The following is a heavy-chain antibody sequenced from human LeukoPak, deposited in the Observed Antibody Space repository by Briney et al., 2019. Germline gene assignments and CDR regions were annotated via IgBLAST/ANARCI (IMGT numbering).Heavy chain of an antibody. Sequence: SSETLSLTCAVYGGSFSGYYWSWIRQPPGKGLEWIGEINHSGSTNYNPSLKSRVTISVDTSKNQFSLKLSSVTAADTAVYYCAGGPGIAAAKRYGMDVWGKGTTVTVSS. J-gene: IGHJ6*04. CDR2: INHSGST. CDR3: AGGPGIAAAKRYGMDV. V-gene: IGHV4-34*01. CDR1: GGSFSGYY. D-gene: IGHD6-13*01.